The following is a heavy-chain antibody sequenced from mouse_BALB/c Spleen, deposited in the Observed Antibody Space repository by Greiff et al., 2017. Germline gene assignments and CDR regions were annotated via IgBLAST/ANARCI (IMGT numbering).Heavy chain of an antibody. Sequence: DLVKPGASVKLSCKASGYTFTSYWINWIKQRPGQGLEWIGRIAPGSGSTYYNEMFKGKATLTVDTSSSTAYIQLSSLSSEDSAVYFCARDVVGYSWCAYWGQGTLVTVSA. J-gene: IGHJ3*01. CDR1: GYTFTSYW. V-gene: IGHV1S41*01. D-gene: IGHD2-3*01. CDR2: IAPGSGST. CDR3: ARDVVGYSWCAY.